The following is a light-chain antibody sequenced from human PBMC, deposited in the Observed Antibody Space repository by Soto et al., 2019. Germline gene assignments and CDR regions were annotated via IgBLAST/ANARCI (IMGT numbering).Light chain of an antibody. CDR2: SDI. Sequence: QSFLTQPPSASGTPGQRVTISCSGSSSNIGVNTVNWFQQLRGTAPKLVMYSDIHRPSGVPDRFSGSKSGTSASLAISGLQSEDEADYYCAVWDDSLSGYVFGTGTKVTVL. V-gene: IGLV1-44*01. J-gene: IGLJ1*01. CDR3: AVWDDSLSGYV. CDR1: SSNIGVNT.